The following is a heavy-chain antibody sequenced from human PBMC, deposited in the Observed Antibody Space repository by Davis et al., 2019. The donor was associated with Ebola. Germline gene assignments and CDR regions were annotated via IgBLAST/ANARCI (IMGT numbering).Heavy chain of an antibody. Sequence: GGSLRLSCTASGFTFNKFQMNWVRQAPGKGLEWVSYISDSGSTTYYTDSVNGRFTISRDNAKNSIYLQMNSLRAEDTAVYYCVPGTWIRGQGTLVTVSS. D-gene: IGHD5-18*01. V-gene: IGHV3-48*03. J-gene: IGHJ4*02. CDR2: ISDSGSTT. CDR3: VPGTWI. CDR1: GFTFNKFQ.